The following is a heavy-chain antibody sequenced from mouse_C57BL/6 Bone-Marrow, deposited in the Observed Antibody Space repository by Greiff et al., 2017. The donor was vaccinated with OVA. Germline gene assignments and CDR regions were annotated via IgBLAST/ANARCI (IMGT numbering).Heavy chain of an antibody. J-gene: IGHJ2*01. D-gene: IGHD2-3*01. CDR3: ARHGYYVFDY. CDR1: GYSITSGYY. V-gene: IGHV3-6*01. Sequence: ESGPGLVKPSQSLSLTCSVTGYSITSGYYWNWIRQFPGNKLEWMGYISYDGSNNYNPSLKNRISITRDTSKNQFFLKLNSVTTEDTATYYCARHGYYVFDYWGQGTTLTVSS. CDR2: ISYDGSN.